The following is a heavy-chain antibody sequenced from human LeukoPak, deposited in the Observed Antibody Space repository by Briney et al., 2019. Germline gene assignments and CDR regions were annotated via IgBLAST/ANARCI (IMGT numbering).Heavy chain of an antibody. CDR3: ARDGGYCSSTSCYDAFDI. Sequence: GGSLRLSCAASGFTFSSYWMQWVRQAPGRGLVWVSRINSDGSSTRYADSGKGRFTISRDNAKNTLYLQMNSLRAEDTAVYYCARDGGYCSSTSCYDAFDIWGQGTMVTVSS. J-gene: IGHJ3*02. CDR2: INSDGSST. D-gene: IGHD2-2*01. V-gene: IGHV3-74*01. CDR1: GFTFSSYW.